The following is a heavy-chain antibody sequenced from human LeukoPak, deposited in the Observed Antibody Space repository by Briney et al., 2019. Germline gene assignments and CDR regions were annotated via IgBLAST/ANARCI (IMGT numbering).Heavy chain of an antibody. J-gene: IGHJ4*02. CDR2: ISHSGST. Sequence: PSETLSLTCTVYGGSFSDYHWSWIRQPPGKGLGWIGEISHSGSTNYNPSLMGRVTMSVDTSKNQFSLKLSSVSAADTAVYYCARARGPTVLYYFDYWGQGALVTVSS. V-gene: IGHV4-34*01. D-gene: IGHD4-11*01. CDR1: GGSFSDYH. CDR3: ARARGPTVLYYFDY.